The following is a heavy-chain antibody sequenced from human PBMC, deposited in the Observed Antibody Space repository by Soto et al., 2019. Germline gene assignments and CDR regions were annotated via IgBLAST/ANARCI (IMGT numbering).Heavy chain of an antibody. D-gene: IGHD3-10*01. CDR2: IIPIFGTA. V-gene: IGHV1-69*01. Sequence: QVQLVQSGAEVKKPGSSVKVSGKDSGDTFSSYPISWVRQAPGQGLEWMGGIIPIFGTANYAQKIHGTVNYRRECQSRLALSEAESKNTDNKELSSLGSEVGAVDCWGRDCFYVSVRGVPHSYYYYGMDVWGQGTTVTVSS. CDR3: GRDCFYVSVRGVPHSYYYYGMDV. J-gene: IGHJ6*02. CDR1: GDTFSSYP.